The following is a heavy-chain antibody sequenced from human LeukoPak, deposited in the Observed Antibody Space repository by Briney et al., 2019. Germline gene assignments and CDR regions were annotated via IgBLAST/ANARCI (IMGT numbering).Heavy chain of an antibody. CDR2: ISGSGGST. Sequence: GRSLRLSCAASGFTFSSYAMSWVRQAPGKGLEWVSAISGSGGSTYYADSVKGRFTISRDNSKNTLYLQMNSLRAEDTAVYYCAKHYDFWSGYFDYWGQGTLVTVSS. CDR3: AKHYDFWSGYFDY. V-gene: IGHV3-23*01. CDR1: GFTFSSYA. J-gene: IGHJ4*02. D-gene: IGHD3-3*01.